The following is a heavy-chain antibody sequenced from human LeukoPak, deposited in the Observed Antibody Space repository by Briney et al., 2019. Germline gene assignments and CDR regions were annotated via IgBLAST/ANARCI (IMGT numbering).Heavy chain of an antibody. D-gene: IGHD1-26*01. J-gene: IGHJ5*02. Sequence: GGSLRLSCAASVFIFSEYVMSWVRQAPGKGLEWVSVIIGGGCSTYYAASVKGGFTISRENSTNTQYLYMNNLREEEAAVYKWAKDRSSGSNGGLVRFDPCGQRTLVTVSS. CDR2: IIGGGCST. CDR3: AKDRSSGSNGGLVRFDP. CDR1: VFIFSEYV. V-gene: IGHV3-23*01.